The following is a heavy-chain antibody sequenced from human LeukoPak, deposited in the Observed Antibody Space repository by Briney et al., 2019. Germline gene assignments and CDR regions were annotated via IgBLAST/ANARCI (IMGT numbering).Heavy chain of an antibody. J-gene: IGHJ5*02. CDR3: AGGLLVAWFDP. V-gene: IGHV4-30-2*01. CDR2: IYHSGST. D-gene: IGHD2-21*01. Sequence: SETLSLTCTVSGGSISSGGYYWSWIRQPPGKGLEWIGYIYHSGSTYYNLSLKSRVTISVDRSKNQFSLKLSSVTAADTAVYYCAGGLLVAWFDPWGQGTLVTVSS. CDR1: GGSISSGGYY.